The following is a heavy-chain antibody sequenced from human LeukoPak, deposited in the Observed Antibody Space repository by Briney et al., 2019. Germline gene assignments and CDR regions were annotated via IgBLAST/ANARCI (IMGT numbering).Heavy chain of an antibody. CDR1: GFTFGSYA. CDR2: ISGSGGST. D-gene: IGHD3-10*01. CDR3: AKGVTGRHYYYMDV. Sequence: PGGSLRLSCAASGFTFGSYAMSWVRQAPGKGLEWVSAISGSGGSTYCADSVKGRFTISRDNSKNTLYLQMNSLRAEDTAVYYCAKGVTGRHYYYMDVWGKGTTVTVSS. J-gene: IGHJ6*03. V-gene: IGHV3-23*01.